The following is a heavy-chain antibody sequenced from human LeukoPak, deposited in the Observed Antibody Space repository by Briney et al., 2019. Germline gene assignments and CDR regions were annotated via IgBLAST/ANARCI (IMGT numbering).Heavy chain of an antibody. J-gene: IGHJ4*02. CDR2: ISAYNGNT. CDR3: ARVGIAVAGSDY. D-gene: IGHD6-19*01. V-gene: IGHV1-18*01. Sequence: ASVKVSCKVSGYTLTELSMHWVRQATGQGLEWMGWISAYNGNTNYAQKLQGRVTMTTDTSTSTAYMELRSLRSDDTAVYYCARVGIAVAGSDYWGQGTLVTVSS. CDR1: GYTLTELS.